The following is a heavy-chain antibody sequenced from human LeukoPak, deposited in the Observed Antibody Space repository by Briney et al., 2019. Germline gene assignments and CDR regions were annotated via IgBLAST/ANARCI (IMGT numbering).Heavy chain of an antibody. CDR3: ARKVGYGYALDY. Sequence: GGSLRLSGAASGFTVSSNCMTWVRRAPGMGLEWVSVLCSGGSTYYADSVKGRFTISTDNSKNTLYLQMNSLRAEDTAVYYCARKVGYGYALDYWGQGTLVTVSS. CDR2: LCSGGST. CDR1: GFTVSSNC. V-gene: IGHV3-53*01. D-gene: IGHD5-18*01. J-gene: IGHJ4*02.